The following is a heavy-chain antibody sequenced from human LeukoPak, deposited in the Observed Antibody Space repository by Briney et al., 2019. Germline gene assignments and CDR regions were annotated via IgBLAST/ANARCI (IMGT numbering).Heavy chain of an antibody. CDR1: GFIFSDCG. V-gene: IGHV3-23*01. J-gene: IGHJ4*02. CDR3: ARAKPKNMVRGLIMRRESRYYFDY. D-gene: IGHD3-10*01. CDR2: VSGGGGNT. Sequence: PGGTLRLSCAASGFIFSDCGMSWVRQAPGKGLEWVSAVSGGGGNTFYADSVKGRFTISRDNSKSTLYIQMNSLRAEDTAVYYCARAKPKNMVRGLIMRRESRYYFDYWGQGTLVTVSS.